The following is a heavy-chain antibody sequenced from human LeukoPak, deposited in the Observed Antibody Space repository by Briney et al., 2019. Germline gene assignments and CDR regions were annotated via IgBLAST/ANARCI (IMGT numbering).Heavy chain of an antibody. CDR1: GHTLTEFS. Sequence: ASVKVSCKVSGHTLTEFSMEWVRQAPGKGLEWMGGFDPERGETIYAQKFQGRITMTEDTSTDTAYMELSGLTSEDTAVYYCATGSIVYDHWGQGTLVTVSS. D-gene: IGHD2-21*01. CDR2: FDPERGET. CDR3: ATGSIVYDH. V-gene: IGHV1-24*01. J-gene: IGHJ4*02.